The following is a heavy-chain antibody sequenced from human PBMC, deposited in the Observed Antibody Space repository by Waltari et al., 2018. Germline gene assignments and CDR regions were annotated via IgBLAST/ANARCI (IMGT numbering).Heavy chain of an antibody. Sequence: QVQLVQSGAEVKKPGSSVKVSCKASGGTFSSYAISWVRQAPGQGLEWMGCIIPIFGTANDAQKFQGRVTITADKSTSTAYMELSSLISEDTAVYYCARVVPAAIPGEDYYYYYMDVWGKGTTVTVSS. CDR2: IIPIFGTA. CDR1: GGTFSSYA. CDR3: ARVVPAAIPGEDYYYYYMDV. D-gene: IGHD2-2*01. J-gene: IGHJ6*03. V-gene: IGHV1-69*14.